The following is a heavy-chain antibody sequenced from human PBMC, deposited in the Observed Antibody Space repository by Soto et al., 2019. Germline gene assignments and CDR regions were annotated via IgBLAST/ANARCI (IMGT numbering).Heavy chain of an antibody. D-gene: IGHD6-13*01. V-gene: IGHV1-18*01. Sequence: ASVKVSCKASGFSSTTYAFSWVRRAPGQGLEWMGLISADSGEPRYAQKFQGRVAMTTDTSTRTAYMGLRGLTSDDTAVYFCGVSAGLDFWGQGTRVTVSS. CDR2: ISADSGEP. CDR3: GVSAGLDF. J-gene: IGHJ4*02. CDR1: GFSSTTYA.